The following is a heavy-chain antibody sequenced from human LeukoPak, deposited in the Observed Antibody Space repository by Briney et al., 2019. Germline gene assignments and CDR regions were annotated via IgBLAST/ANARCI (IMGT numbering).Heavy chain of an antibody. V-gene: IGHV4-34*01. CDR2: INHSGST. CDR3: ARLGGNSGY. D-gene: IGHD2-15*01. Sequence: SETLSLTCAVYGGSFSGYYWSWIRQPPGKGLEWIGEINHSGSTNYNPSLKSRVTISVDTSKSQFSLKLSSVTAADTAVYYCARLGGNSGYWGQGTLVTVSS. J-gene: IGHJ4*02. CDR1: GGSFSGYY.